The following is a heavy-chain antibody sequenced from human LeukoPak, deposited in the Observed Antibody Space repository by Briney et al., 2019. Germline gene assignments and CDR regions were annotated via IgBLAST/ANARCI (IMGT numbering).Heavy chain of an antibody. D-gene: IGHD4-17*01. CDR2: ISAHGGNT. V-gene: IGHV1-18*01. J-gene: IGHJ4*02. CDR3: AREDYGDYPFDY. Sequence: ASVKVSCKASGYSFSSYRINWVRQAPGQGLEWMGWISAHGGNTNYAQKLQGRVTMTTDTSTSTVYMELRSLRPDDTAVYYCAREDYGDYPFDYWGQGTLVTVSS. CDR1: GYSFSSYR.